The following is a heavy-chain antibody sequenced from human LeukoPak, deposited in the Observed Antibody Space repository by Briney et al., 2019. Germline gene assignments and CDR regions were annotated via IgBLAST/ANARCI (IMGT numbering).Heavy chain of an antibody. D-gene: IGHD6-19*01. CDR2: IYTSGST. V-gene: IGHV4-4*07. CDR3: ARDHSSGWINWFDP. CDR1: GGSISSYY. Sequence: KPSETLSLTCTVSGGSISSYYWSWIRQPAGKGLEWIGRIYTSGSTTYNPSLKSRVTMSVDTSKNQFSLKLSSVTAADTAVYYCARDHSSGWINWFDPWGQGTLVTVSS. J-gene: IGHJ5*02.